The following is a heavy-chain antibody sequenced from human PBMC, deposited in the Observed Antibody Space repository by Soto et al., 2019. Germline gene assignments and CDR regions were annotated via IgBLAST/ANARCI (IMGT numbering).Heavy chain of an antibody. CDR3: ARVGGFGELLRPYYYYGMDV. CDR2: IYYSGST. Sequence: QVQLQESGPGLVKPSETLSLTCTVSGGSISSYYWSWIRQPPGKGLEWIGYIYYSGSTNYNPSLKSRVTISLDTSKNQFSLKLSSVTAADTAVYYCARVGGFGELLRPYYYYGMDVWGPGTTVTVSS. CDR1: GGSISSYY. D-gene: IGHD3-10*01. V-gene: IGHV4-59*01. J-gene: IGHJ6*02.